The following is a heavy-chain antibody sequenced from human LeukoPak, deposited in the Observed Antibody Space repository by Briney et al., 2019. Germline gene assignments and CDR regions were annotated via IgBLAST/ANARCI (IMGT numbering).Heavy chain of an antibody. Sequence: PGGSLRLSCAVSGFSVNSNFMTWIRQAPGKGLEWVSLIYDSGSSYYADSVRDRFSMSRDSSTNTLYLQMNSLRAEDTAVYYCARDLSYGSLFDYGGQGTLVIVSS. CDR2: IYDSGSS. CDR3: ARDLSYGSLFDY. D-gene: IGHD5-18*01. J-gene: IGHJ4*02. V-gene: IGHV3-66*01. CDR1: GFSVNSNF.